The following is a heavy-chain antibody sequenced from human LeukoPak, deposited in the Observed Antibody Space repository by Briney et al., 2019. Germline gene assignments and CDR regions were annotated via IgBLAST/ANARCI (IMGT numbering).Heavy chain of an antibody. J-gene: IGHJ6*03. CDR3: ARGGAFYDILTGHHKIKPEYMDV. D-gene: IGHD3-9*01. V-gene: IGHV3-48*04. CDR2: ISGSSDII. CDR1: GFTFSIYS. Sequence: SGGSLRLSCAASGFTFSIYSINWVRRAPGKGLEWVSYISGSSDIIYYADSVKGRFTISRENAENSVSLQVNSLRGEDTAVYYCARGGAFYDILTGHHKIKPEYMDVWGKGTSVTVSS.